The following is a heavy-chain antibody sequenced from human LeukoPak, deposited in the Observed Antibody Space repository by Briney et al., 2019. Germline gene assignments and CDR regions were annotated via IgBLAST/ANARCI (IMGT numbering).Heavy chain of an antibody. CDR3: SRGRRLFSGSCSCPNCYQTDAFDI. Sequence: SETLSLTCGVYGGSFSGYYWSWIRQSPEKGLEWIGEINQSGTTNYNPSLKSRVTISVDTSKNQFSLKVTSVTAADTAVYYCSRGRRLFSGSCSCPNCYQTDAFDIWGQGTMVTVSS. CDR2: INQSGTT. D-gene: IGHD2-2*01. V-gene: IGHV4-34*01. J-gene: IGHJ3*02. CDR1: GGSFSGYY.